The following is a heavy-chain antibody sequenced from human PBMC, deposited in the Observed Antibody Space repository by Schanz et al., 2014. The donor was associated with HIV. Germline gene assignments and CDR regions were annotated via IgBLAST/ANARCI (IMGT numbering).Heavy chain of an antibody. CDR3: AKAGLFFGQLWLGFFDY. V-gene: IGHV3-33*03. Sequence: QVLLVESGGGVVQPGRSLRLSCAASGYSFSTYGMYWVRQAPGKGLEWVADIWHDGSNKNYADSVKGRFTISRDNSRNTLYLQMNNLKTEDTAVYYCAKAGLFFGQLWLGFFDYWGQGAQVTVSS. CDR1: GYSFSTYG. CDR2: IWHDGSNK. D-gene: IGHD5-18*01. J-gene: IGHJ4*02.